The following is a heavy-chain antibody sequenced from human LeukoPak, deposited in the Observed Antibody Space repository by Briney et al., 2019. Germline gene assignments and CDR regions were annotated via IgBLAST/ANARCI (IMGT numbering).Heavy chain of an antibody. Sequence: PGGSLRLSCAASGFTFSSYEMNWVRQAPGKGLEWVSYISGSGSTIYYADSVKGRFTISRDNAKNSLYLQMNSLRAEDTAVYYCARIAALTGDYFDYWGQGTLVTVSS. CDR2: ISGSGSTI. D-gene: IGHD7-27*01. V-gene: IGHV3-48*03. J-gene: IGHJ4*02. CDR1: GFTFSSYE. CDR3: ARIAALTGDYFDY.